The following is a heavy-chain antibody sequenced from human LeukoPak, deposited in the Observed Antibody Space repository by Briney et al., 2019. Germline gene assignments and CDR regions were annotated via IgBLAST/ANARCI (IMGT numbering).Heavy chain of an antibody. D-gene: IGHD6-19*01. V-gene: IGHV3-30-3*01. CDR1: GFTFSSYA. CDR2: IPYDGSNK. Sequence: PGGSLRLSCAASGFTFSSYAMHWVRQAPGKGLEWVAVIPYDGSNKYYADSVKGRFTISRGNSKNTLYLQMNSLRAEDTAVYYCARSYSSGWYVQSAFDIWGQGTMVTVSS. J-gene: IGHJ3*02. CDR3: ARSYSSGWYVQSAFDI.